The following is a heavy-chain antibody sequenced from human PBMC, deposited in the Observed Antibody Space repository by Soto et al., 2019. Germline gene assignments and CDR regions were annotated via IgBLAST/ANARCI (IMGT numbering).Heavy chain of an antibody. Sequence: SETLSLTCTVSGGSISSGGYYWSWIRQHPGKGLEWIGYIYYSGSTYYNPSLKSRVTISVDTSKNQFSLKLSSVTAADTAVYYCARGHYDSSGYYYPDFDYWGQGTLVTVSS. CDR1: GGSISSGGYY. CDR3: ARGHYDSSGYYYPDFDY. J-gene: IGHJ4*02. D-gene: IGHD3-22*01. CDR2: IYYSGST. V-gene: IGHV4-31*03.